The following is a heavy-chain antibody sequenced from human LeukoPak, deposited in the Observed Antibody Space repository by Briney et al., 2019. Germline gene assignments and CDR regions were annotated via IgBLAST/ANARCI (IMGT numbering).Heavy chain of an antibody. CDR2: ISSSSSYI. J-gene: IGHJ4*02. CDR3: ARDRAFGGVTDDFDY. CDR1: GFGFSSYS. D-gene: IGHD3-16*01. Sequence: GESLRLSCAASGFGFSSYSMNWVRQAPGKGLEWVSSISSSSSYIYYADSVKGRFTISRDNAKNSLYLQMNSLRAEDTAVYYCARDRAFGGVTDDFDYWGQGTLVTVSS. V-gene: IGHV3-21*01.